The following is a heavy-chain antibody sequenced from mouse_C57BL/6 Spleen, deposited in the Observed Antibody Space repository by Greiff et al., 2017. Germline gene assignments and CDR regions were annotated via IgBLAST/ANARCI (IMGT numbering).Heavy chain of an antibody. D-gene: IGHD1-1*01. CDR1: GYAFSSYW. J-gene: IGHJ2*01. CDR2: IYPGDGDT. V-gene: IGHV1-80*01. Sequence: VQLKQSGAELVKPGASVKISCKASGYAFSSYWMNWVKQRPGKGLEWIGQIYPGDGDTNYNGKFKGKATLTADKSSSTAYMQLSSLTSEDSAVYFCARSLIPTVQGVCDYWGQGTTLTVSS. CDR3: ARSLIPTVQGVCDY.